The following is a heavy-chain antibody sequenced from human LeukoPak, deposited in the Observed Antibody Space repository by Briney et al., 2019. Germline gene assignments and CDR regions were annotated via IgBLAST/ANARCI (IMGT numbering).Heavy chain of an antibody. CDR2: ISSSSSYI. J-gene: IGHJ5*02. CDR3: ARDIFMSTRAIPQLRLSDP. V-gene: IGHV3-21*01. CDR1: GFTFSSYS. Sequence: GGSLRLSCAASGFTFSSYSMNWVRQAPGKGLEWVSSISSSSSYIYYADSVKGRFTISRDNAKNSLYLQMNSLRAEDTAVYYCARDIFMSTRAIPQLRLSDPWGQGTLVTLSS. D-gene: IGHD2-21*01.